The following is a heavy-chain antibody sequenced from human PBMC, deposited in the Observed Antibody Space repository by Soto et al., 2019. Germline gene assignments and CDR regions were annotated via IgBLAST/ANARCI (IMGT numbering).Heavy chain of an antibody. CDR1: GFTFSSYW. D-gene: IGHD3-9*01. CDR2: IKQDGSEK. V-gene: IGHV3-7*01. CDR3: ARGLRYFDWLDNWFDP. J-gene: IGHJ5*02. Sequence: GGSLRLSCAASGFTFSSYWMSWVRQAPGKGLEWVANIKQDGSEKYYVDSVKGRFTISRDNAKNSLYLQMNSLRAEDTAVYYCARGLRYFDWLDNWFDPWGQGTLVTVSS.